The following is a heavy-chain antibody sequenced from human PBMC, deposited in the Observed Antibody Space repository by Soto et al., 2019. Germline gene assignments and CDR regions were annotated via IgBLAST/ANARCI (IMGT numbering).Heavy chain of an antibody. Sequence: SETLSLTCTVSGGSISSYYWSWIRQPPGKGLEWIGYIYYSGSTNYNPSLKSRVTISVDTSKNQFSLKLSSVTAADTAVYYCARHDESSGWTKFDYWGQGTLVTVSS. CDR3: ARHDESSGWTKFDY. D-gene: IGHD6-19*01. CDR1: GGSISSYY. J-gene: IGHJ4*02. V-gene: IGHV4-59*08. CDR2: IYYSGST.